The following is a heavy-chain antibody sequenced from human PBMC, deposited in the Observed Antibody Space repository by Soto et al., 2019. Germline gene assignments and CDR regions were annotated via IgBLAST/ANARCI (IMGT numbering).Heavy chain of an antibody. J-gene: IGHJ4*02. CDR1: GGSVSNKTYY. CDR3: ARTTAVPNTLRSRYFFDY. D-gene: IGHD4-17*01. CDR2: VYYSGTT. Sequence: SETLSLTCTVSGGSVSNKTYYWSWIRQPPVKRLEWIGYVYYSGTTNYNPSLKSRVTISVDLSKNQFSLRLSSVTTADTALYYCARTTAVPNTLRSRYFFDYWGQGTLVTVSS. V-gene: IGHV4-61*01.